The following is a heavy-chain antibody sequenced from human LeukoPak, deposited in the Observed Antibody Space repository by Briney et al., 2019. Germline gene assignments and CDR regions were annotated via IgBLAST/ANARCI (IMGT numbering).Heavy chain of an antibody. CDR1: GFTFSSYA. CDR3: ASDSAVPAAQLDH. D-gene: IGHD2-2*01. CDR2: IDASSTTI. V-gene: IGHV3-48*04. J-gene: IGHJ4*02. Sequence: PGGSLGLSCAASGFTFSSYAMNWVRQAPGKGPVWISYIDASSTTISYIDSVKRRFTISRDNAKDSLYLQMNSLRVEDTAVYYCASDSAVPAAQLDHWGQRTLATVSS.